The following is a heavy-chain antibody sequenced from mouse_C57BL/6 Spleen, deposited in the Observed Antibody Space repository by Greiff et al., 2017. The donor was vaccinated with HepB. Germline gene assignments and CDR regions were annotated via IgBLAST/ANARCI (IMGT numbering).Heavy chain of an antibody. CDR3: AGGNYDAMDY. J-gene: IGHJ4*01. D-gene: IGHD2-1*01. Sequence: QVQLQQSGPELVKPGASVKISCKASGYAFSSSWMNWVKQRPGKGLEWIGRIYPGDGDTNYNGKFKGKATLTADKSSSTAYMQLSSLTSEDSAVYFCAGGNYDAMDYWGQGTSVTVSS. CDR2: IYPGDGDT. V-gene: IGHV1-82*01. CDR1: GYAFSSSW.